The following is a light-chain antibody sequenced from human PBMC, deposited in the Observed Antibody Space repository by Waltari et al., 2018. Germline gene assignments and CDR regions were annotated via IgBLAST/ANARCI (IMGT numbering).Light chain of an antibody. J-gene: IGLJ2*01. Sequence: QSALTQPASVSGSPGQSIPIPCTGTSSDVGGYNYVSWYQQHPGKAPEVLIYDVNKRPSRVPNRFSGSKSGNTAYLTISGVQAEDEADYYCCSYAGSGTFVVFGGGTKVTVV. CDR2: DVN. CDR1: SSDVGGYNY. CDR3: CSYAGSGTFVV. V-gene: IGLV2-23*02.